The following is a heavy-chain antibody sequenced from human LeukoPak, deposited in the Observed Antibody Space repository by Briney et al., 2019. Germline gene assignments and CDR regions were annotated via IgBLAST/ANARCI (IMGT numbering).Heavy chain of an antibody. J-gene: IGHJ6*02. V-gene: IGHV3-66*01. CDR2: IYSGGST. Sequence: GGSLRLSCVASGFTFSNSAMHWVRQAPGKGPEWVSVIYSGGSTYYADSVKGRFTISRDNSKNTLYLQMNSLRAEDTAVYYCARDCSSSSSCTYYYGMDVWGQGTTVTVSS. D-gene: IGHD6-6*01. CDR3: ARDCSSSSSCTYYYGMDV. CDR1: GFTFSNSA.